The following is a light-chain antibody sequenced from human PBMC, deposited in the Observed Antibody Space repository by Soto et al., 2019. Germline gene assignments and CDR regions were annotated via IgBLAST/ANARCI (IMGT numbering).Light chain of an antibody. CDR2: DVS. CDR1: QSINNL. V-gene: IGKV1-5*01. J-gene: IGKJ4*01. Sequence: DSHMTQFTSSLSRPERDVLSGSFRASQSINNLLAWYQQKPGKAPKFLIYDVSTLESGVPSRFSGSGSGTEFTLTISSLQPEDFATYYCQQYDSYPLTFGGGTKVDIK. CDR3: QQYDSYPLT.